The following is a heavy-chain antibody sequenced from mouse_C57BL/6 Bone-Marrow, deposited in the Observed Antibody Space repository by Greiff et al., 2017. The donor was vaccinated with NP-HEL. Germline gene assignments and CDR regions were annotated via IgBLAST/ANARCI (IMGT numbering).Heavy chain of an antibody. V-gene: IGHV1-69*01. CDR2: IDPSDSYT. CDR3: ARWGLRLLFDY. CDR1: GYTFTSYW. Sequence: VKLMESGAELVMPGASVKLSCKASGYTFTSYWMHWVKQRPGQGLEWIGEIDPSDSYTNYNQKFKGKSTLTVDKSSSTAYMQLSSLTSEDSAVYYCARWGLRLLFDYWGQGTTLTVSS. D-gene: IGHD3-2*02. J-gene: IGHJ2*01.